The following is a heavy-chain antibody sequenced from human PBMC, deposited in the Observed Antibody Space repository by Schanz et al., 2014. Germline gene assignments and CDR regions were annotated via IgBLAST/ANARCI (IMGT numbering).Heavy chain of an antibody. V-gene: IGHV3-30*03. J-gene: IGHJ2*01. CDR1: GFTFSGYG. CDR2: ISYDGRHK. D-gene: IGHD1-26*01. CDR3: AREAKWGQWYFDL. Sequence: QVQLVESGGGVVQPGRSLRLSCAASGFTFSGYGMHWVRQAPGKGLEWVAIISYDGRHKNYADSVKGRFTISRDNSKNTLHLQMNSLRVEDTAVYYCAREAKWGQWYFDLWGRGSLVTVSS.